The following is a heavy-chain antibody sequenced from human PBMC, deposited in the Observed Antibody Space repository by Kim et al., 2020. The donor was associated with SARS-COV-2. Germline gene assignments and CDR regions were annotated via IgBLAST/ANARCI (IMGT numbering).Heavy chain of an antibody. V-gene: IGHV3-66*01. J-gene: IGHJ4*02. CDR3: VRESMSSTGGFDY. CDR1: GFTVSTNC. CDR2: IYFDGSA. D-gene: IGHD7-27*01. Sequence: GGSLRLSCAASGFTVSTNCMNWVRQAPGKGLEWVSLIYFDGSAYYGDSVRGRFTISRDNSDNALYLQMNSLRAEDSAIYYCVRESMSSTGGFDYWGQGALVTVSS.